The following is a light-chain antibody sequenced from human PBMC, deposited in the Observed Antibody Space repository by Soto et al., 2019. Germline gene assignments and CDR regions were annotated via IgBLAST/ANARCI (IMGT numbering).Light chain of an antibody. CDR1: SSDIGGYKY. Sequence: QSVLTQPASVSGSLGQSITISCTGTSSDIGGYKYVSWYQQHPGKAPKLIIFEVSNRPSGVSDRFSGSNSGNTPSLTISGLQAEDEADYYCTSYSRYRVLVFGGGTKVTVL. V-gene: IGLV2-14*01. CDR2: EVS. J-gene: IGLJ3*02. CDR3: TSYSRYRVLV.